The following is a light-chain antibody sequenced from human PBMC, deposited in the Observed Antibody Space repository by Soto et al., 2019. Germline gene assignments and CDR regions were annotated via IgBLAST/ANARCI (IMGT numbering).Light chain of an antibody. CDR1: QHIWSY. Sequence: EIVLTQSPATLSSSPGERATLSCRASQHIWSYLAWYQQKPGQAPRLLMYDASKRATGIPASFSGSGSGTDFTVTISSLEPEDFAVYYCQQRSRWPWTFGQGTKVDIK. V-gene: IGKV3-11*01. CDR3: QQRSRWPWT. CDR2: DAS. J-gene: IGKJ1*01.